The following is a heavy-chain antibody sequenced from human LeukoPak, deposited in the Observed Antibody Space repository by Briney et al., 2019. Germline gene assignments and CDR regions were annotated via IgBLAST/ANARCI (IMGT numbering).Heavy chain of an antibody. CDR3: AKSRYSSSWERAEYFQH. CDR1: GFTFSSYA. D-gene: IGHD6-13*01. J-gene: IGHJ1*01. V-gene: IGHV3-23*01. CDR2: ISGSGGST. Sequence: GSLRLSCAASGFTFSSYAMSWVRQAPGKGLEWVSAISGSGGSTYYADSVKGRFTISRDNSKNTLYLQMNSLRAEDTAVYYCAKSRYSSSWERAEYFQHWGQGTLVTVSS.